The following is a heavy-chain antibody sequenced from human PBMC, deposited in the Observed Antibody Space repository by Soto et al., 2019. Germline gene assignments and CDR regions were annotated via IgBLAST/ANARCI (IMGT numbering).Heavy chain of an antibody. CDR3: AKNGQPPYYDYYGLDV. V-gene: IGHV1-18*01. J-gene: IGHJ6*02. Sequence: GASVKVSCKASGYTFTRYGISWVRQAPGQGLEWMGWISGYNGDTNYAQKFQDRVSMTIDTSTGTAYMELRSLTSDDTAIYYCAKNGQPPYYDYYGLDVWGQGTNVSVSS. D-gene: IGHD2-8*01. CDR2: ISGYNGDT. CDR1: GYTFTRYG.